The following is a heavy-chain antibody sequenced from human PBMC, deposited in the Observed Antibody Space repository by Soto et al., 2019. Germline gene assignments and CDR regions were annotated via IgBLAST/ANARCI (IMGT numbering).Heavy chain of an antibody. Sequence: GGSLRLSCAASGFNFSSDVMNWVRQAPVKGLEWVASIFGSGRTTYYADPVKDRFTISRDNSKNTLYLQLNSLRVEDTALYYCAKSQSGSFFAAFDLWGQGTMVTVSS. V-gene: IGHV3-23*01. D-gene: IGHD1-26*01. J-gene: IGHJ3*01. CDR2: IFGSGRTT. CDR3: AKSQSGSFFAAFDL. CDR1: GFNFSSDV.